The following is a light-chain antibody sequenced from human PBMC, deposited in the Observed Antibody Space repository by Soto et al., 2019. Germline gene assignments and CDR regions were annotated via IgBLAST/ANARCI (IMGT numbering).Light chain of an antibody. Sequence: EIVMTQSPATLSVSPGERATLSCRASQSVRSSFLAWYQQKPGQAPSLLIYGASTRATGIPARFSGSGSGTEFTLTINSLQSEDFAVYYCQQYSNWPLTFGGGTKVDSK. V-gene: IGKV3-15*01. CDR3: QQYSNWPLT. J-gene: IGKJ4*01. CDR2: GAS. CDR1: QSVRSSF.